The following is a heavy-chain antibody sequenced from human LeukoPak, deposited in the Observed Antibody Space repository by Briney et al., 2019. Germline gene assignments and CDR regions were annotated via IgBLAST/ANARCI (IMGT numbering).Heavy chain of an antibody. J-gene: IGHJ5*01. Sequence: PSETLSLTCTVSGDSISSYYWSWIRQPAGKGLEWIGRIHSSGSTNYNPSLKSRVTISVDKSKNQFSLRLSSVIAADTAVYFCARDRCEGYCTSFDSWGQGTLVTVSS. CDR1: GDSISSYY. D-gene: IGHD2-8*01. V-gene: IGHV4-4*07. CDR2: IHSSGST. CDR3: ARDRCEGYCTSFDS.